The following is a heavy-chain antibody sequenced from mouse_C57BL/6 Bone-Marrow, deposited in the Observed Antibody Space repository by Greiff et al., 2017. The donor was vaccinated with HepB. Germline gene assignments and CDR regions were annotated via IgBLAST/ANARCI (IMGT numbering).Heavy chain of an antibody. Sequence: EVQVVESGGDLVKPGGSLKLSCAASGFTFSSYGMSWVRQTPDKRLEWVATISSGGSYTYYPDSVKGRFTISRDNAKNTLYLQMSSLKSEDTAMYYCARHLLSFAYWGQGTLVTVSA. D-gene: IGHD2-1*01. CDR3: ARHLLSFAY. V-gene: IGHV5-6*01. J-gene: IGHJ3*01. CDR1: GFTFSSYG. CDR2: ISSGGSYT.